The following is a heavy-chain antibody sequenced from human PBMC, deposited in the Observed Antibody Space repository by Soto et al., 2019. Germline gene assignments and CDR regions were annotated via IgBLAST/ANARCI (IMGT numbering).Heavy chain of an antibody. Sequence: GASVKVSCKASGYTFTSYDINWVRQATGQGLEWMGWMNPNSGNTGYAQKFQGRVTMTRNTSISTAYMELSSLRSEDTAVYYCARGYSSVAGYAFDIWGQGTMVTVSS. CDR2: MNPNSGNT. D-gene: IGHD6-19*01. J-gene: IGHJ3*02. CDR3: ARGYSSVAGYAFDI. V-gene: IGHV1-8*01. CDR1: GYTFTSYD.